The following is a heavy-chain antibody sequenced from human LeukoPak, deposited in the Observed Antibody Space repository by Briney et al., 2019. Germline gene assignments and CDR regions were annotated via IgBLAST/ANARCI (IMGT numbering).Heavy chain of an antibody. J-gene: IGHJ6*02. CDR3: ARTYGGNFYHYYYGMDV. CDR1: GHIFSSYG. CDR2: INTNTGNA. D-gene: IGHD4-17*01. V-gene: IGHV7-4-1*02. Sequence: ASVNVSCKTSGHIFSSYGVDWVRQAPGQGLEWMGWINTNTGNATYTQGFTGRFVYSLDTSVSTTYLQISGLKGEDTAVYYCARTYGGNFYHYYYGMDVWGQGTTVTVSS.